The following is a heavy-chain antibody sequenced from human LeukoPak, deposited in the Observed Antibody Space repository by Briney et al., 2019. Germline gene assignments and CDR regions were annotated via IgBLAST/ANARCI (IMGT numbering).Heavy chain of an antibody. J-gene: IGHJ4*02. CDR2: INHSGST. CDR1: GGSFSGYY. Sequence: SETLSLTCAVYGGSFSGYYWSWIRQPPGKGLEWIGEINHSGSTNYNPSLKSRVTISVDTSKNQFSLKLSSVTAADTAVYYCARWYYGSGSYLYYFDYWGQGTLVTVSS. D-gene: IGHD3-10*01. V-gene: IGHV4-34*01. CDR3: ARWYYGSGSYLYYFDY.